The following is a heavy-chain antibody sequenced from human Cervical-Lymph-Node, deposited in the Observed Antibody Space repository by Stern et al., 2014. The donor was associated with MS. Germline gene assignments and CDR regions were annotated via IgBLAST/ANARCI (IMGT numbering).Heavy chain of an antibody. Sequence: QVQLQESGPGLVKPSETLFLTCSVSGGFISSYYWSWIRQSPGKGLEWVGYIYYSGSTNYNPSLKSRVTMSVDTSKNQFSLKLSSVTAADTAVYYCTRAVYNNNGPYYYGMDVWGQGTTVTVPS. D-gene: IGHD4-11*01. CDR1: GGFISSYY. V-gene: IGHV4-59*01. J-gene: IGHJ6*02. CDR2: IYYSGST. CDR3: TRAVYNNNGPYYYGMDV.